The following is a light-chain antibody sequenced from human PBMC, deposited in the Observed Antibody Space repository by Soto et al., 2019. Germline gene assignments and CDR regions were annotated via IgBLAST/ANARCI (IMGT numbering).Light chain of an antibody. V-gene: IGKV3-20*01. J-gene: IGKJ4*01. CDR1: QTVSSGF. CDR2: GAS. Sequence: EIVLTQSPGTLSVSPGERATVSCRASQTVSSGFLAWYQQKVGQAPRLLIYGASTRATGIPDRFSGSGSGTDFTLTISRLEPEDFAVYYCQQYGSSPLTFGRGTKVDIK. CDR3: QQYGSSPLT.